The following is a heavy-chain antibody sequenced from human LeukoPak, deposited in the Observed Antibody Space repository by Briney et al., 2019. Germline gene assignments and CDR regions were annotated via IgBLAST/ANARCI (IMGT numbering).Heavy chain of an antibody. Sequence: SETLSLTCAVYGGSFSGYYWSWIRQPPGKGLEWIGEINHSGSTNYNPSLKSRVTISVDTSKNQFSLKLSSVTAADTAVYYCAKDTDLLSGVALYYFDYWGQGTLVTVSS. V-gene: IGHV4-34*01. CDR3: AKDTDLLSGVALYYFDY. CDR2: INHSGST. CDR1: GGSFSGYY. J-gene: IGHJ4*02. D-gene: IGHD3-3*01.